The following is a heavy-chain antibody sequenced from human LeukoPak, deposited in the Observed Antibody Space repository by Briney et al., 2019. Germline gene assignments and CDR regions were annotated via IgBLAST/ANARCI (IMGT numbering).Heavy chain of an antibody. J-gene: IGHJ3*02. D-gene: IGHD2-21*01. CDR2: IIPIFGTA. Sequence: GASVKVSCKASGGTFSSYAISWVRQAPGRGLEWMGRIIPIFGTANYAQKFQGRVTITTDESTSTAYMELSSLRSEDTAVYYCARERYCGGDCPHDAFDIWGQGTMVTVSS. CDR3: ARERYCGGDCPHDAFDI. CDR1: GGTFSSYA. V-gene: IGHV1-69*05.